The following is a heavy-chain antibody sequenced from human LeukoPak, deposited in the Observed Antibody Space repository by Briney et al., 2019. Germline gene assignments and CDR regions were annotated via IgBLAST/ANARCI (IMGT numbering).Heavy chain of an antibody. D-gene: IGHD6-13*01. CDR2: MNPNSGNT. J-gene: IGHJ4*02. V-gene: IGHV1-8*01. Sequence: ASVKVSCKASGYTFTSYDINWVRQATGQGLEWMGWMNPNSGNTGYAQKFQGRVTMTRNTSISTAYMELSSLRSEDTAVYYRARTYRIAAAGTKPRWSRLVDYWGQGTLVTVSS. CDR1: GYTFTSYD. CDR3: ARTYRIAAAGTKPRWSRLVDY.